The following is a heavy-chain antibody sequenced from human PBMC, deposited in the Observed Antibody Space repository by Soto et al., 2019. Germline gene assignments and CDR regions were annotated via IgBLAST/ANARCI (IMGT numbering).Heavy chain of an antibody. Sequence: AGGSLRLSCAASGFTFSSYSMNWVRQAPGKGLEWVSSISSSSSYIYYADSVKGRFTISRDNAKNSLYLQMNSLRAEDTAVYYCARDLRITMVRGGYYYYGMDVWGQGTTVTVSS. CDR1: GFTFSSYS. CDR2: ISSSSSYI. D-gene: IGHD3-10*01. V-gene: IGHV3-21*01. J-gene: IGHJ6*02. CDR3: ARDLRITMVRGGYYYYGMDV.